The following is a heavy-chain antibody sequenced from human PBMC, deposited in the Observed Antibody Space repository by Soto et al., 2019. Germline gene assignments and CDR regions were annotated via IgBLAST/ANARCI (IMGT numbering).Heavy chain of an antibody. J-gene: IGHJ5*02. V-gene: IGHV3-23*01. D-gene: IGHD2-15*01. CDR3: AKRPLYSGELP. Sequence: GGSLTLSCAASGFTFSSYPMSWVRQAPGKGLEWVSAISGSGGSTYYADSVKGRFTISRDNSKNTLYLQMNSLRAEDTAVYYCAKRPLYSGELPWGQGTLVTVSS. CDR1: GFTFSSYP. CDR2: ISGSGGST.